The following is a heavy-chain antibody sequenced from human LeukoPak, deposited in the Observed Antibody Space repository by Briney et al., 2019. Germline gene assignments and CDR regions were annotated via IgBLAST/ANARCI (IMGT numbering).Heavy chain of an antibody. CDR2: INPNSGGT. V-gene: IGHV1-2*02. Sequence: GASVKVSCKASGYTFTGYYMHWVRQAPGQGLEWMGWINPNSGGTNYAQNFQGRVTMTRDTSISTAYMELSRLRSDDTAVYFCARERGYCSSTSCYTSDAFDIWGQGTLVTVSS. CDR1: GYTFTGYY. J-gene: IGHJ3*02. D-gene: IGHD2-2*02. CDR3: ARERGYCSSTSCYTSDAFDI.